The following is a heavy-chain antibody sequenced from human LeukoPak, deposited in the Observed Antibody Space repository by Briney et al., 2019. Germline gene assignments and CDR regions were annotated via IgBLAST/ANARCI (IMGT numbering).Heavy chain of an antibody. V-gene: IGHV4-59*01. CDR1: GGSIDSDY. CDR3: ARDAGYGYSFFDY. J-gene: IGHJ4*02. CDR2: IYYSGST. D-gene: IGHD2-21*01. Sequence: SETLSLTCTVSGGSIDSDYWTWIRQPPGKGLEWIGYIYYSGSTNYNPSLKSRVTISVDTSKNQFSLKLSSVTAADTAVYYCARDAGYGYSFFDYWGQGTLVTVSS.